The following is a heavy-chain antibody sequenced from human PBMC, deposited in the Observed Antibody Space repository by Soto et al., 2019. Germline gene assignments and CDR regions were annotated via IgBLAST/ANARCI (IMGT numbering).Heavy chain of an antibody. CDR2: INTGDGKT. V-gene: IGHV1-3*04. CDR3: ARDGPSGSYNLDY. Sequence: QVQLVQSGAEVKMPGASVEVSCKSSGYTFTSYAIHWVRQAPGQRLEWMGWINTGDGKTKYSQRFQGRVTITRDTSASTAYMELSSLISEDTAVYYCARDGPSGSYNLDYWGQGTLVIVST. D-gene: IGHD1-26*01. J-gene: IGHJ4*02. CDR1: GYTFTSYA.